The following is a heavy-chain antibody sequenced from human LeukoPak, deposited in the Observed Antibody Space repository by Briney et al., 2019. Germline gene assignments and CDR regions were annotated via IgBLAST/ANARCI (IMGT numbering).Heavy chain of an antibody. D-gene: IGHD2-15*01. V-gene: IGHV3-7*01. J-gene: IGHJ4*02. Sequence: GGSLRLSCAASGFSFSAYWMTWVRQAPGTGLEWVANINPAGSETYYVDPVKGRFSISRDNAKNLVYLQMNSLRAEDTAVYHCARFGYVAAVGVWGQGTPVTVSS. CDR2: INPAGSET. CDR1: GFSFSAYW. CDR3: ARFGYVAAVGV.